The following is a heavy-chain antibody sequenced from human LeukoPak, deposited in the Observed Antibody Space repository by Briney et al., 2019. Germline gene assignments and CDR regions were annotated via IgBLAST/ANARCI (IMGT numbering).Heavy chain of an antibody. CDR3: AKVVATG. V-gene: IGHV3-23*01. D-gene: IGHD5-12*01. CDR2: ISGSGGST. J-gene: IGHJ4*02. Sequence: QPGGSLRLFCAASGFTFSYCAMSWVRQAPGKGLEWVSGISGSGGSTNYADSVKGRFTITRDNSKNTMYLQMNSLRAEDTAVYYCAKVVATGWGQATLVTVSS. CDR1: GFTFSYCA.